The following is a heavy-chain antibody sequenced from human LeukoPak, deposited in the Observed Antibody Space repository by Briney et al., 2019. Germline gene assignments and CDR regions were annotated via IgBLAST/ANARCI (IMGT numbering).Heavy chain of an antibody. D-gene: IGHD3-22*01. Sequence: ASETLSLTCAVYGGSFNGYYWSWIRQPPGKGLEGIGEINHSGSTNYNPSLKSRVTIAVDTSKNQFSLKLSSVTAADTAVYYCARNTYYYDSARVSGFDYWGQGTLVTVSS. V-gene: IGHV4-34*01. CDR1: GGSFNGYY. CDR3: ARNTYYYDSARVSGFDY. CDR2: INHSGST. J-gene: IGHJ4*02.